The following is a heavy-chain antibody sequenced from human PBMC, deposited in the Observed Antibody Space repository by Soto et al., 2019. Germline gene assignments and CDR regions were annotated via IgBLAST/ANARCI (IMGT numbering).Heavy chain of an antibody. CDR2: IYNGGGT. V-gene: IGHV3-53*02. J-gene: IGHJ4*02. D-gene: IGHD6-6*01. CDR3: ASTRGSSYDY. Sequence: EVQLVETGGGLIQPGGSLRLSCAASGFTVSGNYMSWVRQAPGKGVEWVSVIYNGGGTYYADSGKGRFTISRDNSKNTLYLQMNSLRAEDTAVYYCASTRGSSYDYWGQGTLVTVSS. CDR1: GFTVSGNY.